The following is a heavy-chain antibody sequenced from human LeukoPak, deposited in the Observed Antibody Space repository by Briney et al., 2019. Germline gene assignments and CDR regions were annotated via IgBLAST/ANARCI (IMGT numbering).Heavy chain of an antibody. CDR3: ARGRSGDYVWGSYLRGVRTYFDY. V-gene: IGHV4-34*01. J-gene: IGHJ4*02. Sequence: PSETLSLTCAVYGWSFSCYYWSWIRQPPAKGLEWIGEINHSGSTNYNPSLKSRVTISVDTSKNQFSLKLSSVTAADTAVYYCARGRSGDYVWGSYLRGVRTYFDYWGQGTLVTVSS. D-gene: IGHD3-16*01. CDR2: INHSGST. CDR1: GWSFSCYY.